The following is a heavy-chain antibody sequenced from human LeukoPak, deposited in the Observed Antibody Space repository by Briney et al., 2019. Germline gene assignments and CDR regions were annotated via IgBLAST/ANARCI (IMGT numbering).Heavy chain of an antibody. CDR2: IYYSGST. V-gene: IGHV4-59*01. CDR3: ARVPGYYDSSGYYPYYFDY. Sequence: SETLSLTCTVSGGSISSYYWSWIRQPPGRGLEWIGHIYYSGSTNYNPSLKSRVTISVDTSKNQFSLKLSSVTAADTAVYYCARVPGYYDSSGYYPYYFDYWGQGTLVTVSS. J-gene: IGHJ4*02. D-gene: IGHD3-22*01. CDR1: GGSISSYY.